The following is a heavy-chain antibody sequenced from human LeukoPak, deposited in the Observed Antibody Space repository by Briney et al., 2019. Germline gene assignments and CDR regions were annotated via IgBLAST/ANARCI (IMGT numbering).Heavy chain of an antibody. J-gene: IGHJ3*02. Sequence: ASVKVSCKASGGTFSSYAISWVRQAPGQGLEWMGRIIPIFGTANYAQKFQGRVTITTDESTSTAYMELSSLRSEDTAVYYCASPPPYYYDSSGYRDERDAFDIWGQGTMVTVSS. CDR2: IIPIFGTA. V-gene: IGHV1-69*05. CDR1: GGTFSSYA. D-gene: IGHD3-22*01. CDR3: ASPPPYYYDSSGYRDERDAFDI.